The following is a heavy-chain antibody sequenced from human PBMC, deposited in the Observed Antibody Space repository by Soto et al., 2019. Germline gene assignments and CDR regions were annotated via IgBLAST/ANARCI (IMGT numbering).Heavy chain of an antibody. Sequence: SGGSLRLSCAASGFAFSTYWMYWVRQAPGKGLVWVSRINSDGSTTSYADSVKGRFTISRDNAKNTLYLQMNSLRAEDTAVYYCAREGGYCSSTSCYGFYMDVWGKGTTVTVSS. D-gene: IGHD2-2*01. V-gene: IGHV3-74*01. CDR2: INSDGSTT. CDR3: AREGGYCSSTSCYGFYMDV. CDR1: GFAFSTYW. J-gene: IGHJ6*03.